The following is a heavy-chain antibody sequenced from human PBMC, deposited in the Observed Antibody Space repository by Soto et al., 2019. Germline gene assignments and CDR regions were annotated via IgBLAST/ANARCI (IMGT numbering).Heavy chain of an antibody. D-gene: IGHD5-12*01. V-gene: IGHV3-72*01. CDR1: GFTFSDHY. J-gene: IGHJ4*02. CDR2: IRNKADSYTT. CDR3: VRLWGYTNNQPVPFDC. Sequence: EVQLVESGGVLVQPGGSLRLSCAASGFTFSDHYMDWVRQGPGMGLEWLGRIRNKADSYTTEYAASVKGRFTVSRDDSKNSLYLQMNSLKTEDTAVYYCVRLWGYTNNQPVPFDCWGQGTLVTVSS.